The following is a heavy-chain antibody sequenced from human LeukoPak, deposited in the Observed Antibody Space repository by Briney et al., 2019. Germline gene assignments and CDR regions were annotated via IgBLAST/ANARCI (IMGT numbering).Heavy chain of an antibody. Sequence: SETLSLTCTVSGGSISSYYWSWIRQPPGKGLEWIGYIYYSGSTNYNPSLKSRVTISVDTSKNQFSLKLGSVTAADTAVYYCARVTLVPSMDGWGQGTTVTVSS. V-gene: IGHV4-59*01. CDR1: GGSISSYY. CDR2: IYYSGST. CDR3: ARVTLVPSMDG. D-gene: IGHD6-13*01. J-gene: IGHJ6*02.